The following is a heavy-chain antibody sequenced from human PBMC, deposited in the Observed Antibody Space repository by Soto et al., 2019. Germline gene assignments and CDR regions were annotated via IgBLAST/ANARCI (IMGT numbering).Heavy chain of an antibody. J-gene: IGHJ1*01. CDR3: AHSVEYYYDSSGFYAEYFQH. Sequence: SGPTLVNPTQTLTLTCTFSGFSLSTSGVGVGWIRQPPGKALEWLALIYWDDDKRYSPSLKSRLTITKDTSKNQVVLTMTNMDPVDTATYYFAHSVEYYYDSSGFYAEYFQHWGQGALVTVSS. D-gene: IGHD3-22*01. V-gene: IGHV2-5*02. CDR2: IYWDDDK. CDR1: GFSLSTSGVG.